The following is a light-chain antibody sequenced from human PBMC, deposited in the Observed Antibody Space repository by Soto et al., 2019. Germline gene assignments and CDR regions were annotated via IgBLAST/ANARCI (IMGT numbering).Light chain of an antibody. CDR3: QQSGNSLT. CDR2: GAS. CDR1: QSINRSY. J-gene: IGKJ2*01. Sequence: IVMTQSPVTLSVSPGGRATLSCRASQSINRSYLAWYQHKPGQAPRLLIYGASSRATGIPDRFSGSGSETDFTLTISGLEPEDFAVYYCQQSGNSLTFGQGTKVDIK. V-gene: IGKV3-20*01.